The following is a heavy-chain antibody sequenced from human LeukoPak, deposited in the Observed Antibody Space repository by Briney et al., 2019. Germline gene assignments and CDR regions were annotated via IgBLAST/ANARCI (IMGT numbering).Heavy chain of an antibody. CDR2: FDPEDGET. CDR1: GYTLTELS. D-gene: IGHD3-16*01. J-gene: IGHJ3*02. CDR3: ATDNPLMRAFDI. Sequence: ASVKVSCKVSGYTLTELSMHWVRQAPGKGLEWMGGFDPEDGETIYAQKFQGRVTMTEDTSTDTAYMELSSLRSEDTAVYYCATDNPLMRAFDIWGQGTMVTVSS. V-gene: IGHV1-24*01.